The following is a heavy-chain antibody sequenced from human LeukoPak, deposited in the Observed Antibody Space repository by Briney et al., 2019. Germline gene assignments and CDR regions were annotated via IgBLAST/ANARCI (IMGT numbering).Heavy chain of an antibody. Sequence: ASVKVSCKVSGYTLTELSMHWVRQAPGKGLAWMGGFDPEDGETIYAQKFQGRVTMTEDTSTDTAYMELSSLRSEDTAVYYCAAGVEGAGNSEDWGQGTLVTVSS. J-gene: IGHJ4*02. CDR3: AAGVEGAGNSED. CDR2: FDPEDGET. CDR1: GYTLTELS. V-gene: IGHV1-24*01. D-gene: IGHD4-23*01.